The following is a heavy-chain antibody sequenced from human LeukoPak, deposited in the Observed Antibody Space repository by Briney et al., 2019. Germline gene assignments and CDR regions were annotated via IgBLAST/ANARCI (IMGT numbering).Heavy chain of an antibody. Sequence: GGSLRLSCAASGFTFSSYAMHWVRPAPGKGLEWVSGISWNSGSIGYADSVKGRFTISRDNAKNSLYLQMNSLRAEDTALYYCAKAAIIGYYFDYWGQGTLVTVSS. D-gene: IGHD2/OR15-2a*01. CDR3: AKAAIIGYYFDY. V-gene: IGHV3-9*01. CDR2: ISWNSGSI. CDR1: GFTFSSYA. J-gene: IGHJ4*02.